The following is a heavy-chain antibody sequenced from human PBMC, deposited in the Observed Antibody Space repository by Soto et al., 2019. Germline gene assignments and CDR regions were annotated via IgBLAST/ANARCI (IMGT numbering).Heavy chain of an antibody. CDR3: AKVAVTGPLFYSSYMDV. Sequence: GGSLRLSCAASGFTFGDYAMHWVRQAPGKGLEWVSGISWNSVSRFYADSVKGRFTISRDNAQNSLYLQMNTLTSDDTALYYCAKVAVTGPLFYSSYMDVWGQGITVTVSS. CDR2: ISWNSVSR. J-gene: IGHJ6*03. D-gene: IGHD2-15*01. V-gene: IGHV3-9*01. CDR1: GFTFGDYA.